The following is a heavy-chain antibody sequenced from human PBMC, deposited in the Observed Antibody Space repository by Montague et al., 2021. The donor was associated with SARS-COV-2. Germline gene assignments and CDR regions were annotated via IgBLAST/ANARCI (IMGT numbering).Heavy chain of an antibody. CDR2: VLYNKGT. CDR1: GVSVTDYY. Sequence: SETLSLTCTVSGVSVTDYYWSWIRQPPGKGLEWVGDVLYNKGTSFNPSLKSRVAISVDTSKNQFSLRLTSVTAADTAFYHCVRHPHYDGLNGPPDFWDQGSLGTVSS. V-gene: IGHV4-59*08. D-gene: IGHD3-9*01. CDR3: VRHPHYDGLNGPPDF. J-gene: IGHJ4*02.